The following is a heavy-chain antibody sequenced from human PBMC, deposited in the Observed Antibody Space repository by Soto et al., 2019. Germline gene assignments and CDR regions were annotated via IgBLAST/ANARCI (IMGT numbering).Heavy chain of an antibody. CDR2: IIPILGIA. J-gene: IGHJ6*02. CDR1: GGTFSSYT. Sequence: QVQLVQSGAEVKKPGSSVKVSCKASGGTFSSYTISWVRQAPGQGLEWMGRIIPILGIANYAQKFQGRVTITANXXTXPASMELSSLRSEDTAVYYCARGNHRDYSASGSYSYYYGMDVWGQGTTVTVSS. V-gene: IGHV1-69*02. CDR3: ARGNHRDYSASGSYSYYYGMDV. D-gene: IGHD3-10*01.